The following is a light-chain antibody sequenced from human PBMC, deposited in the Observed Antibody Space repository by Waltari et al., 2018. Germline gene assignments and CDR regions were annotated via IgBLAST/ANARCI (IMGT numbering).Light chain of an antibody. J-gene: IGLJ1*01. CDR3: ATWDDSLNLFV. V-gene: IGLV1-44*01. CDR1: SSNIGNNA. Sequence: QSVLTQPSSVSGIPGQGVIPSCSGSSSNIGNNAVSWYQQLPGAAPKLLIYQNSVRPSGVPDRISGSKSGTSASLAISRLQSGDEAHYYCATWDDSLNLFVFGSGTQVSVL. CDR2: QNS.